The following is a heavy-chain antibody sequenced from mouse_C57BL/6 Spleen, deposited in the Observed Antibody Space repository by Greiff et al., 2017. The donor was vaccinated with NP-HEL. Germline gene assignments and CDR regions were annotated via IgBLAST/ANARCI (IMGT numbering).Heavy chain of an antibody. CDR3: VRPGYAMDY. CDR2: IRSKSNNYAT. V-gene: IGHV10-1*01. J-gene: IGHJ4*01. CDR1: GFSFNTYA. Sequence: DVMLVESGGGLVQPKGSLKLSCAASGFSFNTYAMNWVRQAPGKGLEWVARIRSKSNNYATYYADSVKDRFTISRDDSESMLYLQMNNLKTEDTAMYYCVRPGYAMDYWGQGTSVTVSS.